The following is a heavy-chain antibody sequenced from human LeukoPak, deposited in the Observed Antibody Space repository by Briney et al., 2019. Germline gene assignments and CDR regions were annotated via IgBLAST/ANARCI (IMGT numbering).Heavy chain of an antibody. CDR3: ARDGPKQWRALDAFDI. CDR1: GYTFTSYG. D-gene: IGHD6-19*01. Sequence: ASVTVSCKASGYTFTSYGISWVRQAPGQGLEWMGWISAYNGNTNYAQKLQGRVTMTPDTSTSTAYMELRSLRSDDTAVYYCARDGPKQWRALDAFDIWGQGTMVTVSS. J-gene: IGHJ3*02. CDR2: ISAYNGNT. V-gene: IGHV1-18*01.